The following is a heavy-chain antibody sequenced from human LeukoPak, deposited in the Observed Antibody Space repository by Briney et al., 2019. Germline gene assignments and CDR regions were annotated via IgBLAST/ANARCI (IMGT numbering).Heavy chain of an antibody. CDR3: ARAFGELSWFDP. D-gene: IGHD3-10*01. Sequence: GGSLRLSCAASAFTISSYEMNWVRQAPGKGLEGVSYISISGSTIYYADSVKGRFTISRANAKNSLYLQMNSLRAEDTAVYYCARAFGELSWFDPWGQGTLVTVSS. J-gene: IGHJ5*02. CDR1: AFTISSYE. CDR2: ISISGSTI. V-gene: IGHV3-48*03.